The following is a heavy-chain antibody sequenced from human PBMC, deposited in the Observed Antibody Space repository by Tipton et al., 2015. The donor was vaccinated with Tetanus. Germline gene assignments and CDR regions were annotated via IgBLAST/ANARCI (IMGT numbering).Heavy chain of an antibody. V-gene: IGHV3-23*01. Sequence: LSLTCAASGFTFSSYAMSWVRQAPGKGLEWVSAISGSGGTTYYADSVKGRFTISRDNSKKTLYLEMNSLRAEDTAVYFCAKGSYFGSGSSGWFDPWGQGTLVTVSS. D-gene: IGHD3-10*01. J-gene: IGHJ5*02. CDR2: ISGSGGTT. CDR1: GFTFSSYA. CDR3: AKGSYFGSGSSGWFDP.